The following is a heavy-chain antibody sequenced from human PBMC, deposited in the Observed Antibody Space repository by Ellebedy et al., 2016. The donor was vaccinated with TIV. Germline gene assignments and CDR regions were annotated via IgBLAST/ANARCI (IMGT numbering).Heavy chain of an antibody. CDR2: IYYSGST. Sequence: SETLSLXCTVSGGSISSHYWSCIRQPPGKGLEWIGYIYYSGSTNYNPSLKSRVTISVDTSKNQFSLKLSSVTAADTAVYYCARGLWQYSSSWYVWFDPWGQGTLVTVSS. D-gene: IGHD6-13*01. V-gene: IGHV4-59*11. CDR1: GGSISSHY. CDR3: ARGLWQYSSSWYVWFDP. J-gene: IGHJ5*02.